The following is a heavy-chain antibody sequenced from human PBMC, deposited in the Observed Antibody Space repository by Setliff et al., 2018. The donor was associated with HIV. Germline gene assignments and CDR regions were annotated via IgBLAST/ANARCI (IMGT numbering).Heavy chain of an antibody. Sequence: TSETLSLTCTVSGGSINSGSYYWNWIRQPAGKGLEWIGHIYASGSTNYNPSLKSRVTISVDTSKSQFSLKLSSLTAADTAVYYCARGRTQWPNYNYFDPWGLGTLVTVSS. CDR1: GGSINSGSYY. CDR2: IYASGST. J-gene: IGHJ5*02. V-gene: IGHV4-61*09. D-gene: IGHD6-19*01. CDR3: ARGRTQWPNYNYFDP.